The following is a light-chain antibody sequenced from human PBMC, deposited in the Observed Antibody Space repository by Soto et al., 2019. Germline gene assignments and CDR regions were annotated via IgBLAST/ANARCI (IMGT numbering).Light chain of an antibody. CDR1: QGIISY. J-gene: IGKJ3*01. CDR2: GAS. Sequence: DIQLTQSPSFLSASVGERVTITCLASQGIISYLAWSQKKPGKAPNILICGASTSQSGVPPRFSGSGSGTEFTLTISSLRPEDSATYYCQQLLTSPFNFGPGTKV. V-gene: IGKV1-9*01. CDR3: QQLLTSPFN.